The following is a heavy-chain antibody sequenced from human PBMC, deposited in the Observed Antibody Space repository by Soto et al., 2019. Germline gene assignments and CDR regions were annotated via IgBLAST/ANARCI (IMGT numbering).Heavy chain of an antibody. CDR2: IYYSGST. CDR1: GGSISSSSYY. D-gene: IGHD5-18*01. V-gene: IGHV4-39*01. Sequence: QLQLQESGPGLVKPSETLSLTCTVSGGSISSSSYYWGWIRQPPGKGLEWIGSIYYSGSTYYNPSLKSRVTISVDTSKNQFSLKLSSVTAADTAVYYCASNVDTAMEPNWFDPWGQGTLVTVSS. CDR3: ASNVDTAMEPNWFDP. J-gene: IGHJ5*02.